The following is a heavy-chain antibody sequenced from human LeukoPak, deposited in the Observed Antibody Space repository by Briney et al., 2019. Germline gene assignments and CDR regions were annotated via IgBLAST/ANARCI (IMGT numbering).Heavy chain of an antibody. CDR3: ARDGGYSYGYTFDY. Sequence: GGSLRLSCAASGFIFSNYWMNWVRQAPGKGLEWVANIKQDGSEKYYVDAGKGRFTISRDNATNSLYLQMNSLRAEDTAVYYCARDGGYSYGYTFDYWGQGTLVTVSS. D-gene: IGHD5-18*01. J-gene: IGHJ4*02. V-gene: IGHV3-7*01. CDR1: GFIFSNYW. CDR2: IKQDGSEK.